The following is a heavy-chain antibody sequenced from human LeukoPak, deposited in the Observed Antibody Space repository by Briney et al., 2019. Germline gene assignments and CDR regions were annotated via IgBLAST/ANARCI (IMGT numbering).Heavy chain of an antibody. CDR3: ARDPGVPAAIGYYGMDV. J-gene: IGHJ6*02. CDR2: ISSSSSTI. Sequence: GGSLRLSCAASGFTFSSYSMNWVRQAPGKGLEWVSYISSSSSTIHYADSVKGRFTISRDNAKNSLYLQMNSLRAEDTAVYYCARDPGVPAAIGYYGMDVWGQGTTVTVSS. D-gene: IGHD2-2*02. CDR1: GFTFSSYS. V-gene: IGHV3-48*01.